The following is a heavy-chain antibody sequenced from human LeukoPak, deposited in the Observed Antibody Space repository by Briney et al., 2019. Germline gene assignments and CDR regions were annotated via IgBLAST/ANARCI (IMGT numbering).Heavy chain of an antibody. D-gene: IGHD2-15*01. Sequence: GGSLRLSCAASGFTFSNAWMNWVRQAPGKGLEWVSYISSSGSTIYYADSVKGRFTISRDNAKNSLYLQMNSLRAEDTAVYYCAKAPVTSCRGAFCYPFDYWGQGTLVTVSS. CDR1: GFTFSNAW. CDR2: ISSSGSTI. J-gene: IGHJ4*02. CDR3: AKAPVTSCRGAFCYPFDY. V-gene: IGHV3-48*04.